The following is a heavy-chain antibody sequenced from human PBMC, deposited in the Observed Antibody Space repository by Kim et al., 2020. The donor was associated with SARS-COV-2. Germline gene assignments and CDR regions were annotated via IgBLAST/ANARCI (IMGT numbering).Heavy chain of an antibody. V-gene: IGHV3-15*01. Sequence: GGSLTLSCAASGFTFSDAWMTWIRQAPGKGLEWVGRIKGKTDGGTTDYAASVKGRFTISRDNSKNTLYLQMNSVKTEDTGVYYCTTAKRAGTFGYWGQGTLVAVSS. J-gene: IGHJ4*02. D-gene: IGHD1-1*01. CDR1: GFTFSDAW. CDR3: TTAKRAGTFGY. CDR2: IKGKTDGGTT.